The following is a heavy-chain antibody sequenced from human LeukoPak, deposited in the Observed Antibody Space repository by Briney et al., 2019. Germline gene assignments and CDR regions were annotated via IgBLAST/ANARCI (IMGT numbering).Heavy chain of an antibody. Sequence: ASVKVSCKASGGTFSSYAISWVRQAPGQGLEWMGGIIPIFGTANYAQKFQGRVTITTDESTSTAYMELSSLRSEDTAVYYCARVSTYGDYENYAFDIWGQGTMVTVSS. CDR3: ARVSTYGDYENYAFDI. J-gene: IGHJ3*02. CDR1: GGTFSSYA. V-gene: IGHV1-69*05. CDR2: IIPIFGTA. D-gene: IGHD4-17*01.